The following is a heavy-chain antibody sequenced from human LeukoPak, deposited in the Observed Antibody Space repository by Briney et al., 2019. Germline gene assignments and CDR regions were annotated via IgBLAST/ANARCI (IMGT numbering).Heavy chain of an antibody. D-gene: IGHD2-2*01. Sequence: GSLRLSCAASGFTFSSYNMNWVRQAPGKGLEWVSSISGSNSYIYYADSVRGRFTISRDNAKNSLYLQTNSLRAEDTAVYYCARAGRYCSSTSCYDYWGQGTLVTVSS. J-gene: IGHJ4*02. CDR1: GFTFSSYN. CDR3: ARAGRYCSSTSCYDY. CDR2: ISGSNSYI. V-gene: IGHV3-21*01.